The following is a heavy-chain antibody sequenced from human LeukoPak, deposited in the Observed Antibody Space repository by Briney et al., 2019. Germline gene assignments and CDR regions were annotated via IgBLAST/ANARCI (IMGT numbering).Heavy chain of an antibody. Sequence: GGSLRLSCVASGFTFSNYWMHWVRQTPGKGLVWVSRINTDGSSTNYADSVKGRFTISRDNSKNTPYLQMNSLRAEDTAVYYCAKDSPFSGTSDYWGQGTLVTVSS. CDR3: AKDSPFSGTSDY. J-gene: IGHJ4*02. D-gene: IGHD6-13*01. CDR1: GFTFSNYW. CDR2: INTDGSST. V-gene: IGHV3-74*01.